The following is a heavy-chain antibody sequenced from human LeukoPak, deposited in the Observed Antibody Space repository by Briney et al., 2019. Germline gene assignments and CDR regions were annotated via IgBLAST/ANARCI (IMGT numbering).Heavy chain of an antibody. CDR3: GKEGGA. Sequence: GGSLRLSCAASGFTFSSFTMTWVRQAPGKGLEWVSAIGGRGGSTYYADSLEGRFTIARDNSKDMMYLQMNSLKVEDTAIYYCGKEGGAWGQGTKVTVSS. D-gene: IGHD3-16*01. J-gene: IGHJ5*02. CDR1: GFTFSSFT. V-gene: IGHV3-23*01. CDR2: IGGRGGST.